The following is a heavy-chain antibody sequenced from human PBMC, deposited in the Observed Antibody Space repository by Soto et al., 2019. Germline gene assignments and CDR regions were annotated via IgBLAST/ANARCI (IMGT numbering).Heavy chain of an antibody. CDR3: AGDSSSGWYVDFDY. J-gene: IGHJ4*02. D-gene: IGHD6-19*01. Sequence: QVQLVESGGGVVQPGRSLRLSCAASGFTFSSYAMHWVRQAPGKGLEWVAVISYDGSNKYYADSVKGRFTISRDNSKNTLYLQMNSLRAEDTAVYYCAGDSSSGWYVDFDYWGQGTLVTVSS. V-gene: IGHV3-30-3*01. CDR2: ISYDGSNK. CDR1: GFTFSSYA.